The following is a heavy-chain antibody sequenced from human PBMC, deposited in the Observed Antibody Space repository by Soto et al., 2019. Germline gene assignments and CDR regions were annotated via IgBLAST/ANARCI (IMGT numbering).Heavy chain of an antibody. CDR1: GFTFSSYA. Sequence: GGALRLSCADSGFTFSSYAMSWFRQAPGKGLEWVSAISGSGGSTYYADSVKGRFTISRDNSKNTLYLQMNSLRAEDTAVYYCAKDRGYSYGSYFDYWGQGTLVTVSS. J-gene: IGHJ4*02. CDR2: ISGSGGST. V-gene: IGHV3-23*01. CDR3: AKDRGYSYGSYFDY. D-gene: IGHD5-18*01.